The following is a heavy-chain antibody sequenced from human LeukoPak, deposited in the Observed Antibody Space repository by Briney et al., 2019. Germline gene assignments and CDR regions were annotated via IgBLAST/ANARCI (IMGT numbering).Heavy chain of an antibody. CDR2: IGSIGDT. CDR1: GFPFSSYD. Sequence: GGSLRLSCAASGFPFSSYDMHWVRKRTGKGLEWVSGIGSIGDTYYPGSVKGRFTISRENAKNSLYLQMNSLRAGDTAVYFCARGLVGAFDSWGQGTLVTVSS. CDR3: ARGLVGAFDS. J-gene: IGHJ4*02. D-gene: IGHD1-26*01. V-gene: IGHV3-13*01.